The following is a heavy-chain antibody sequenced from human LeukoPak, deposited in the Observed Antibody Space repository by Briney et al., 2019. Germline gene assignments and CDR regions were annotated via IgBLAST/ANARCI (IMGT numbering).Heavy chain of an antibody. Sequence: ASVKISCKVSGYTFTDYYMHWVQQAPGKGLEWMGLVDPEDGETIYAEKFQGRVTMTRNTSISTAYMELSSLRSEDTAVYYCARLCYDFWSGYSVPYYYYMDVWGKGTTVTVSS. D-gene: IGHD3-3*01. J-gene: IGHJ6*03. CDR1: GYTFTDYY. CDR3: ARLCYDFWSGYSVPYYYYMDV. CDR2: VDPEDGET. V-gene: IGHV1-69-2*01.